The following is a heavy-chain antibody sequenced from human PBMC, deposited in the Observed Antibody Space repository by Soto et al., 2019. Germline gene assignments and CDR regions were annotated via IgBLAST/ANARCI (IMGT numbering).Heavy chain of an antibody. D-gene: IGHD3-3*01. CDR2: ISGDKANT. Sequence: QVQLVQSGAEVRKPGASVKVSCKASGYTFTKYGITWVRQAPGQGLEWLGWISGDKANTNFAQRLKDRVTMTTDTSTTTAYMELRSLRRDDTAIYYCARVASLIPIFHGLDAWGQGTTVTVSS. CDR3: ARVASLIPIFHGLDA. J-gene: IGHJ6*02. CDR1: GYTFTKYG. V-gene: IGHV1-18*04.